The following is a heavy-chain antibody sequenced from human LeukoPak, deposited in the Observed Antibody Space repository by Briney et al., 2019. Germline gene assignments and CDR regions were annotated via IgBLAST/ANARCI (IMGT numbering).Heavy chain of an antibody. J-gene: IGHJ4*02. Sequence: GRSLRLSCAASGSTFSSYAMHWVRQAPGKGLEWVAVISYDGSYKSYADSVKGRFTISRDNSKNTLYLQMNSLRAEDTAVYYCATIGPYGSGTYILADYWGQGTLVTVSS. CDR3: ATIGPYGSGTYILADY. V-gene: IGHV3-30*04. CDR1: GSTFSSYA. CDR2: ISYDGSYK. D-gene: IGHD3-10*01.